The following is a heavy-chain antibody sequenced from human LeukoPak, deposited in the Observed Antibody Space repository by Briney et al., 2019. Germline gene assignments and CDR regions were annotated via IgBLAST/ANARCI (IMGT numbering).Heavy chain of an antibody. J-gene: IGHJ6*03. Sequence: SETLSLTCTVSGGSISSSSYYWGWIRQPPGKGLEWIGSIYYSGSTNYNPSLKSRVTISVDTSKNQFSLKLTSVTAADTAVYYCARTTEGGYTYGYFYYYYMDVWGKGTTVTISS. D-gene: IGHD5-18*01. CDR2: IYYSGST. CDR3: ARTTEGGYTYGYFYYYYMDV. CDR1: GGSISSSSYY. V-gene: IGHV4-39*07.